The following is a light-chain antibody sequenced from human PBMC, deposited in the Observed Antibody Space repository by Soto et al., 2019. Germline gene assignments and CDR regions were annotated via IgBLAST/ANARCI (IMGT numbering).Light chain of an antibody. Sequence: DIVMTQSPEYLAVSLGERATINCKSSQNVLYSSNNKNLIAWYQQKPGEPPKQLIYWASTRESGVPDRFSGSGSGRDFTLTISSRQAEDVAVYYCQQYYSPPRYTFGQGTRLEIK. CDR2: WAS. V-gene: IGKV4-1*01. CDR3: QQYYSPPRYT. J-gene: IGKJ2*01. CDR1: QNVLYSSNNKNL.